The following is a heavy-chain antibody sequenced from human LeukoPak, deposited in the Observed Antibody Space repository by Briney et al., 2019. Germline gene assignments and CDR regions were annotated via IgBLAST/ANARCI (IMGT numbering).Heavy chain of an antibody. J-gene: IGHJ4*02. D-gene: IGHD5-18*01. Sequence: SETLSLTCAVYGGPFSGYYWSWIRQPPGKGLEWIGEINHSGSTNYNPSLKSRVTISVDTSKNQFSLKLSSVTAADTAVYYCARGGDTATFYYFDYWGQGTLVTVSS. CDR3: ARGGDTATFYYFDY. CDR1: GGPFSGYY. V-gene: IGHV4-34*01. CDR2: INHSGST.